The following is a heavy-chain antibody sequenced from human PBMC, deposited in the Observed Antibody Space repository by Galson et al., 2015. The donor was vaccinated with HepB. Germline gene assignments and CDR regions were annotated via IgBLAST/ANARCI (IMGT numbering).Heavy chain of an antibody. CDR1: GYSFTSYW. D-gene: IGHD3-22*01. J-gene: IGHJ4*02. CDR2: IDPSDSYT. CDR3: ARHVYDSSGDGGPFDY. V-gene: IGHV5-10-1*01. Sequence: QSGAEVKKPGESLRISCKGSGYSFTSYWISWVRQMPGKGLEWMGRIDPSDSYTNYSPSFQGHVTISADKSISTAYLQWSSLKASDTAMYYCARHVYDSSGDGGPFDYWGQGTLVTVSS.